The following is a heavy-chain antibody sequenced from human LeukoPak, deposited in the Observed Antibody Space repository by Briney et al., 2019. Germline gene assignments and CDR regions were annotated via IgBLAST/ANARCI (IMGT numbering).Heavy chain of an antibody. CDR1: GYTFTSYG. J-gene: IGHJ5*02. CDR2: VNPSGGAT. CDR3: ARQTVNRFDP. V-gene: IGHV1-46*01. Sequence: ASVKVSCRASGYTFTSYGISWVRQAPGQGLEWMGIVNPSGGATRYAQKFQGRVTMTRDTSTSTFYMELSSLRSEDTAVYYCARQTVNRFDPWGQGTLVTVSS.